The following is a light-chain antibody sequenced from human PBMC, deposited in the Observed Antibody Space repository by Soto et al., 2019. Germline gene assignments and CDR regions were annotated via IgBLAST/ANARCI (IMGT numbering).Light chain of an antibody. CDR2: GAS. CDR1: QSINNNY. CDR3: QQYGSSSWT. J-gene: IGKJ1*01. V-gene: IGKV3-20*01. Sequence: EIVLTQSPGTLSLSPGERATLSCRASQSINNNYLAWYQQKPGQAPRLLIYGASSRATGFPDRFSGSWSGTDFTLTVSRLEPEDFAVYYCQQYGSSSWTFGQGTKVEIK.